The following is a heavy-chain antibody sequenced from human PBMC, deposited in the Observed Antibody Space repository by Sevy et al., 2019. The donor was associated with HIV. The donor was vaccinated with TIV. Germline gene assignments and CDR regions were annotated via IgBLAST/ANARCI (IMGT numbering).Heavy chain of an antibody. Sequence: GGSLRPSCAASGFTFDDYAMHWVRQAPGKGLEWVSGISWNSGSIGYADSVKGRFTISRDNAKNSLYLQMNSLRAEDTALYYCAKGRYYYGSGSYYDDAFDIWGQGTMVTVSS. CDR1: GFTFDDYA. CDR3: AKGRYYYGSGSYYDDAFDI. D-gene: IGHD3-10*01. J-gene: IGHJ3*02. CDR2: ISWNSGSI. V-gene: IGHV3-9*01.